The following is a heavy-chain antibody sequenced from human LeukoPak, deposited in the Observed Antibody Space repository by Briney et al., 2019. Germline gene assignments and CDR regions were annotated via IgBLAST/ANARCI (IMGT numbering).Heavy chain of an antibody. CDR3: ARANYYSSGNYYGLDY. CDR2: IWYGGGNK. Sequence: GGSLRLSCAASGFSFNSYGMHWVRQAPGKGLEWVALIWYGGGNKYYAESVKGRFTISRDNSKNTVHLQMNSLRAEDMAVYHCARANYYSSGNYYGLDYWGQGILVTVSS. J-gene: IGHJ4*02. CDR1: GFSFNSYG. V-gene: IGHV3-33*01. D-gene: IGHD3-10*01.